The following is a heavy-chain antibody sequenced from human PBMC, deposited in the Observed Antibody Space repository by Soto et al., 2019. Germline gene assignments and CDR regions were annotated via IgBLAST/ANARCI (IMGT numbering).Heavy chain of an antibody. Sequence: SETLSLTCTVSGGSISSYYWSWIRQPPGKGLEWIGYIYYSGSTNYNPSLKSRVTISVDTSKNQFSLKLSSVTAADTAVYYCARSRYYDFWSGYYNRYYYGMDVWGQGTTVTVSS. CDR2: IYYSGST. V-gene: IGHV4-59*01. D-gene: IGHD3-3*01. CDR3: ARSRYYDFWSGYYNRYYYGMDV. CDR1: GGSISSYY. J-gene: IGHJ6*02.